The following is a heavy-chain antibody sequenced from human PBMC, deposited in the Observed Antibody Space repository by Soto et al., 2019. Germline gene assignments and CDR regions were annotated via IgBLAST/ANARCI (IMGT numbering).Heavy chain of an antibody. D-gene: IGHD3-9*01. J-gene: IGHJ4*02. CDR2: IYPGDSDT. CDR3: ERGLRGDILTGSFDY. CDR1: GYSFTSYW. V-gene: IGHV5-51*01. Sequence: GESLKISCKGSGYSFTSYWIGWVRQMPGKGLEWMGIIYPGDSDTRYSPSFQGQVTISADKSISTAYLQWSSLKASDTAMYYCERGLRGDILTGSFDYWGQGTLVTVYS.